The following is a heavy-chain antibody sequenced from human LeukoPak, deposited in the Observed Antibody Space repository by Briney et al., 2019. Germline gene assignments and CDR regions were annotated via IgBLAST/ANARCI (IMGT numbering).Heavy chain of an antibody. D-gene: IGHD4-17*01. CDR3: ARDYGDYAEYFQH. CDR1: GYTFTGYY. V-gene: IGHV1-2*02. CDR2: INPNSGGT. J-gene: IGHJ1*01. Sequence: ASVKVSCKASGYTFTGYYMHWVRQAPGQGLEWMGWINPNSGGTNYAKKFQGRVTMTRDTSISTAYMELSRLRSDDTAVYYCARDYGDYAEYFQHWGQGTLVTVSS.